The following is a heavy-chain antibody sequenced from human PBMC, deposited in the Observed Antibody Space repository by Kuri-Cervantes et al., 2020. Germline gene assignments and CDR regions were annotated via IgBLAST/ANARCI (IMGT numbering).Heavy chain of an antibody. D-gene: IGHD3-16*02. J-gene: IGHJ4*02. Sequence: SGPTLVKPTQTLTLTCTFSGFSLSTSGVGVGWIRQPPGKALEWLALIYWNDDKRYSPSLKSRLTITKDTSKNQVVLTMTNMDPVDTATYYCAHTLYDYVRGSYRPRTEYFDYWGQGTLVTVSS. CDR3: AHTLYDYVRGSYRPRTEYFDY. CDR2: IYWNDDK. V-gene: IGHV2-5*01. CDR1: GFSLSTSGVG.